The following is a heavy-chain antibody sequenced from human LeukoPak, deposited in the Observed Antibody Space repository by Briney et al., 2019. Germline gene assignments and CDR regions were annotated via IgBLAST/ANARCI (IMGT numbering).Heavy chain of an antibody. CDR2: FIPIFTTP. J-gene: IGHJ4*02. CDR1: GGTFSSYA. CDR3: ARENTDGYNHVDFDY. Sequence: SVKVSCKASGGTFSSYAISWVRQAPGQGLEWMGGFIPIFTTPNYAQKFQGRVTITADESTSTAYMELSSLRSEDTAVYYCARENTDGYNHVDFDYWGQGTLVTVSS. V-gene: IGHV1-69*13. D-gene: IGHD5-24*01.